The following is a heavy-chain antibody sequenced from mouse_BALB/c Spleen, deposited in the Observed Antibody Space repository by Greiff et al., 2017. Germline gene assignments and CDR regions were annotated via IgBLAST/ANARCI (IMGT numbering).Heavy chain of an antibody. V-gene: IGHV5-4*02. CDR2: ISDGGSYT. J-gene: IGHJ4*01. Sequence: EVQLVESGGGLVKPGGSLKLSCAASGFTFSDYYMYWVRQTPEKRLEWVATISDGGSYTYYPDSVKGRFTISRDNAKNNLYLQMSSLKSEDTAMYYCARAGDYGSTGAMDYWGQGTSVTVSS. CDR3: ARAGDYGSTGAMDY. CDR1: GFTFSDYY. D-gene: IGHD1-1*01.